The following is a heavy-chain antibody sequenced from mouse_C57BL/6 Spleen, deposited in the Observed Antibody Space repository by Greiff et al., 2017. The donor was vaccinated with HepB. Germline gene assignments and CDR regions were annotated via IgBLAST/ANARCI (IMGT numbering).Heavy chain of an antibody. CDR3: ARRDYSNYLPYYFDY. D-gene: IGHD2-5*01. CDR2: ILPGSGST. V-gene: IGHV1-9*01. Sequence: VQLQQSGAELMKPGASVKLSCKATGYTFTGYWIEGVKQRPGHGLEWIGEILPGSGSTNYNEKFKGKATFTADTSSNTAYMQLSSLTTEDSAIYYCARRDYSNYLPYYFDYWGQGTTLTVSS. J-gene: IGHJ2*01. CDR1: GYTFTGYW.